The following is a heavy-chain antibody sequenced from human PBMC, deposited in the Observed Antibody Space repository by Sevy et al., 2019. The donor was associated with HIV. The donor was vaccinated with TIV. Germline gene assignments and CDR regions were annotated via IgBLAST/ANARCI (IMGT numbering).Heavy chain of an antibody. V-gene: IGHV3-20*04. D-gene: IGHD1-26*01. CDR3: ARGSGSDYYYYYGMDV. J-gene: IGHJ6*02. CDR1: GFTFDDYG. CDR2: INWNGGST. Sequence: GGSLRLSCAASGFTFDDYGMSWVRQAPGKGLEWVSGINWNGGSTGYADSVKGRFTISRDNAKNSLYLQMNSLRAEDTALYYCARGSGSDYYYYYGMDVWGQGTTLTVSS.